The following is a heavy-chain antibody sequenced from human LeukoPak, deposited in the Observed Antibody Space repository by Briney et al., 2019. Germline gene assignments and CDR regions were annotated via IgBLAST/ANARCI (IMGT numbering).Heavy chain of an antibody. D-gene: IGHD4-17*01. CDR1: GYTLTEIS. CDR3: ATEIVGYGDVHYFDS. J-gene: IGHJ4*02. CDR2: FNPEDVET. Sequence: GASVKVSCKVSGYTLTEISMHWVRQAPGQGLEWMGGFNPEDVETIYARSFQGRLTVTEDISTDTAYMELSSLRAEDTAMYYCATEIVGYGDVHYFDSWGQGTLVTVSS. V-gene: IGHV1-24*01.